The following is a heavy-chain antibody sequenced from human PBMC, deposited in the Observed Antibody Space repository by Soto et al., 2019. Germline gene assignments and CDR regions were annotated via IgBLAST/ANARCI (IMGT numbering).Heavy chain of an antibody. CDR3: ARASEYYYDSSGYRDAFDI. CDR2: IIPIFGTA. D-gene: IGHD3-22*01. J-gene: IGHJ3*02. CDR1: GGPFSSYA. Sequence: SVKVYFKASGGPFSSYAISLVRQAPGQGLEWMGGIIPIFGTANYAQKFQGRVTITADKSTSTAYMELSSLRSEDTAVYYCARASEYYYDSSGYRDAFDIWGQGTMVTVSS. V-gene: IGHV1-69*06.